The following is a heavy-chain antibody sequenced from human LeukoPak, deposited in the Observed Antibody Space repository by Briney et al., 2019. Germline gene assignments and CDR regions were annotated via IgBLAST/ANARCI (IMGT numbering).Heavy chain of an antibody. CDR1: GGTFSSYA. CDR3: ARSPLVGLGELSFGYFDY. V-gene: IGHV1-69*01. CDR2: IIPIFGTT. J-gene: IGHJ4*02. D-gene: IGHD3-16*02. Sequence: SVKVSCKASGGTFSSYAISWVRQAPGQGLEWMRGIIPIFGTTNYAQKFQGRVTITADESTSTAYMELSSLRSEDTAVYYCARSPLVGLGELSFGYFDYWGQGTLVTVSS.